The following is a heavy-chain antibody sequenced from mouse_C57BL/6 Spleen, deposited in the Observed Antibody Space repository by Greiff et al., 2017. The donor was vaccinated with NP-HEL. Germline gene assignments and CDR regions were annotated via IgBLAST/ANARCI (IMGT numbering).Heavy chain of an antibody. J-gene: IGHJ2*01. D-gene: IGHD2-1*01. V-gene: IGHV1-80*01. CDR3: ASGCPYGRIDY. CDR2: IYPGDGDT. CDR1: GYAFSSYW. Sequence: VQLQQSGAELVKPGASVKISCKASGYAFSSYWMNWVKQRPGKGLEWIGQIYPGDGDTNYNGKFKGKATLTADKSSSTAYMQLSSLTSEDSAVYFCASGCPYGRIDYWGQGTTLTVSS.